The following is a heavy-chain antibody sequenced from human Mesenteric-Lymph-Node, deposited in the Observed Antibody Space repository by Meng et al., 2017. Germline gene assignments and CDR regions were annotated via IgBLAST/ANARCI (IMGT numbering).Heavy chain of an antibody. V-gene: IGHV4-34*01. CDR3: ARLVRSGAVDPTDY. D-gene: IGHD1-26*01. Sequence: SETLSLTCAVYGGSFSGYYWSWIRQPPGKGLEWIGEINHSGSTNYNPSLKSRVTISKDASKNQFSLRLTSVTAADTALYYCARLVRSGAVDPTDYWGQGTLVTVSS. CDR1: GGSFSGYY. CDR2: INHSGST. J-gene: IGHJ4*02.